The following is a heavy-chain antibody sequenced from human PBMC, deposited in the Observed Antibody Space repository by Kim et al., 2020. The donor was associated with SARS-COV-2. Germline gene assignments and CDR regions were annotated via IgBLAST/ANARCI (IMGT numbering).Heavy chain of an antibody. J-gene: IGHJ6*02. CDR3: ACSRSPLWFGEFYYYYGMDV. CDR1: GFTFSSYA. V-gene: IGHV3-30*04. CDR2: ISYDGSNK. Sequence: GGSLRLSCAASGFTFSSYAMHWVRQAPGKGLEWVAVISYDGSNKYYADSVKGRFTISRDNSKNTLYLQMNSLRAEDTAVYYCACSRSPLWFGEFYYYYGMDVWGQGTTVTVSS. D-gene: IGHD3-10*01.